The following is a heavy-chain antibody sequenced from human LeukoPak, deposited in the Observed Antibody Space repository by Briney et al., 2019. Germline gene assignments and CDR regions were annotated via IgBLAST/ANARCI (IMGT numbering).Heavy chain of an antibody. V-gene: IGHV3-30*02. D-gene: IGHD3-22*01. J-gene: IGHJ5*02. CDR2: IRYDGSNK. Sequence: GGSLRLSCAASGFTFSSYGMHWVRQAPGKGLEWVAFIRYDGSNKYYADSVKGRFTISRDNSKNTLYLQMNSLRAEDTAVYYCAKDTRAWGYDSSGYYTSRGFDPWGQGTLVTVSS. CDR1: GFTFSSYG. CDR3: AKDTRAWGYDSSGYYTSRGFDP.